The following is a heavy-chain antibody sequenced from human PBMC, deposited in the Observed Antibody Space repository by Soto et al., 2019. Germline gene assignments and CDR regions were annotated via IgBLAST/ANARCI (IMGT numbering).Heavy chain of an antibody. J-gene: IGHJ4*02. CDR1: GYTFTSYA. D-gene: IGHD6-19*01. Sequence: QVQLVQSGAEVKKPGASVKVSCKASGYTFTSYAIHWVRQAPGQRLEWMGWINAGNGNTKYSQKFXDRVXIXRDTSASTAYMELSSLRSEDTAVYYCARDRGGWPDYWGQGTLVTVSS. CDR3: ARDRGGWPDY. V-gene: IGHV1-3*01. CDR2: INAGNGNT.